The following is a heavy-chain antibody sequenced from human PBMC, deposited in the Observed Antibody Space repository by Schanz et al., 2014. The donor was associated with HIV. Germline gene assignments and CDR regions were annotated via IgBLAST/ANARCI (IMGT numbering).Heavy chain of an antibody. J-gene: IGHJ4*02. CDR1: GFTFRTHG. CDR3: ARGLGY. Sequence: VQLVESGGGLVKPGGSLRLSCAASGFTFRTHGIHWVRQAPAKGLEWVAVISYDGSIKEYADSVKGRFTISRDNSKNTVYLQMSSLRAEDSAVYYCARGLGYWGQGTLVTVSS. V-gene: IGHV3-30*03. CDR2: ISYDGSIK.